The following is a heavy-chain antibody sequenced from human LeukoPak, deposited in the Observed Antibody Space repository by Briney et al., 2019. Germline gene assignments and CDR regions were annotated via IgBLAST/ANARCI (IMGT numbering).Heavy chain of an antibody. CDR3: ARDSGYGTGGSLFDY. CDR1: GYTFTSYY. CDR2: IGPSGGST. D-gene: IGHD5-12*01. V-gene: IGHV1-46*01. Sequence: ASVKVSCKASGYTFTSYYVHWVRQAPGQGLEWMGIIGPSGGSTNYAQKFQGRVAMTRDTSTSTVSTELSSLRSEDTAVYYCARDSGYGTGGSLFDYWGQGTLVTVSS. J-gene: IGHJ4*02.